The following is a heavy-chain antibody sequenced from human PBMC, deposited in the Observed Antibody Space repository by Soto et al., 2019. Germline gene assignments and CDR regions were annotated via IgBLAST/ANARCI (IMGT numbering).Heavy chain of an antibody. CDR1: GFTFSMSA. CDR2: TGLNGRTT. CDR3: ATVHSTSRSFDY. V-gene: IGHV3-23*01. D-gene: IGHD2-2*01. J-gene: IGHJ4*02. Sequence: EVQLLESGGGLVQPGGSLRLSCAASGFTFSMSAMSWVRQAPGKGLEWVSTTGLNGRTTYYADSVKGRFTVSRDNSKNTLHLQMNSLRAEDMAVYYCATVHSTSRSFDYWGQGTLVTVSS.